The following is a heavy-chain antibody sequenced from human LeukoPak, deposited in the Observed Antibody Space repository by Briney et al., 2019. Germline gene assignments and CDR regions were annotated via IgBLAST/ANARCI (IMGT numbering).Heavy chain of an antibody. CDR1: GFTFSSYA. Sequence: GGSLRLSCAASGFTFSSYAMSWVRQAPGKGLEWVSGITGSGGSTYYADSVKGRFTISRDNSKNTLYLQMNSLGAEDTAVYYCAKDVGIVSQHWGQGTLVTVSS. CDR3: AKDVGIVSQH. V-gene: IGHV3-23*01. D-gene: IGHD3-22*01. CDR2: ITGSGGST. J-gene: IGHJ1*01.